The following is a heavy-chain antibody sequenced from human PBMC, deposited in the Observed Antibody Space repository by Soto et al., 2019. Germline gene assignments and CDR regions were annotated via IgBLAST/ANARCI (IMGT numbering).Heavy chain of an antibody. D-gene: IGHD1-1*01. CDR1: GGSVSGYY. J-gene: IGHJ4*02. CDR3: ARHSNEYRKSLDD. V-gene: IGHV4-59*08. Sequence: QLQLQESGPGLVKPSETLSLTCTVSGGSVSGYYWSWIRQPPGKGLEWIAYIHYTGISNSNPSLASRVTMSVDTSKHQFSLKVSSVTAADTAVYYCARHSNEYRKSLDDWGKGTLVTVSS. CDR2: IHYTGIS.